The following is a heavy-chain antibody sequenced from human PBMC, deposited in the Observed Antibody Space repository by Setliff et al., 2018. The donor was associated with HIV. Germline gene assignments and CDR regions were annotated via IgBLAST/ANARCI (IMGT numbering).Heavy chain of an antibody. CDR1: GFTFSSYR. Sequence: GGSLRLSCAASGFTFSSYRMNWVRQAPGRGLEWISYISRSSSTIYYADSVKGRFTISRDNAKNLLYLQMNSLRVEDTAVYYCARAGRPFRGATTRVTYNYWGQGTLVTVSS. D-gene: IGHD2-2*01. CDR3: ARAGRPFRGATTRVTYNY. V-gene: IGHV3-48*01. J-gene: IGHJ4*02. CDR2: ISRSSSTI.